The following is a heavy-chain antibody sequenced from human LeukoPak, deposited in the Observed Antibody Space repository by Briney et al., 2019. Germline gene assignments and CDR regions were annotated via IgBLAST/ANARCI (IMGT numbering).Heavy chain of an antibody. CDR3: TRLDSSSWPPFDY. V-gene: IGHV3-73*01. CDR1: GFTFSGSA. CDR2: IRSKANSYAT. D-gene: IGHD6-13*01. Sequence: PGGSLRLSCAASGFTFSGSAMHWVRQASGKGLEWVGRIRSKANSYATAYAASVKGRFTVSRDDSKNTAYLQMNSLKTEDTAVYYCTRLDSSSWPPFDYWGQGTLVTVSS. J-gene: IGHJ4*02.